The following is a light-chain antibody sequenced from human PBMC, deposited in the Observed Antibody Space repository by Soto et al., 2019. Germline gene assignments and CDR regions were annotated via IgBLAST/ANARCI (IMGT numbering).Light chain of an antibody. CDR2: SDN. V-gene: IGLV1-44*01. CDR1: RSNIGSNT. J-gene: IGLJ3*02. Sequence: QSVLTQPPSASGTPGRRVTISCSGSRSNIGSNTVNWYQQLPGTAPKLLIYSDNQRPSGGPDRFAGSKSGSSASLAISGLPAEDEADYYCAAWGDSLYGPVFGGGTKLTVL. CDR3: AAWGDSLYGPV.